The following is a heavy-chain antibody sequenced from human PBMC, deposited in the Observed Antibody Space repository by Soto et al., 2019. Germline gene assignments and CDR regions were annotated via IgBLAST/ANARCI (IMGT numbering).Heavy chain of an antibody. CDR1: GYTFTSYG. V-gene: IGHV1-18*01. D-gene: IGHD2-21*01. CDR3: ARDYGYSGESEFDS. J-gene: IGHJ4*02. CDR2: ISAYNGNT. Sequence: ASVKVSWKASGYTFTSYGISWRRQAPGPGVEWMGWISAYNGNTNYAQKLQGRVTMTTDTSTSTAYMELRSLRSDDTAVYYCARDYGYSGESEFDSWRQGILVNV.